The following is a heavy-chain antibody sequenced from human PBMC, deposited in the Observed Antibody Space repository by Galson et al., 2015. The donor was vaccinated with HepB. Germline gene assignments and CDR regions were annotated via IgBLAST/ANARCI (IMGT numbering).Heavy chain of an antibody. J-gene: IGHJ6*02. CDR1: GYTFTSYY. D-gene: IGHD3-10*01. V-gene: IGHV1-46*01. CDR2: INPSGGST. CDR3: ARDGEVYGSGSATYYYYGMDV. Sequence: SVKVSCKASGYTFTSYYMHWVRQAPGQGLEWMGIINPSGGSTSYAQKFQGRVTMTRDTSTSTVYMELSSLRSEDTAVYYCARDGEVYGSGSATYYYYGMDVWGQGTTVTVSS.